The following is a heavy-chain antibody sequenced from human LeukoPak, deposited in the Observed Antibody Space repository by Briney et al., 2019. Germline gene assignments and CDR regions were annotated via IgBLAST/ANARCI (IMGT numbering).Heavy chain of an antibody. CDR1: GFTLSTYW. Sequence: GGSLRLSCAASGFTLSTYWMSWVRQAPGKGLEWVANIKEDGSEKYYVDSVKGRFTISRDNAKNSLFLEMNTLRAEDTAVYYCARDSPYGDYDSFAFWGQGTMVTVPS. D-gene: IGHD4-17*01. CDR2: IKEDGSEK. V-gene: IGHV3-7*01. CDR3: ARDSPYGDYDSFAF. J-gene: IGHJ3*01.